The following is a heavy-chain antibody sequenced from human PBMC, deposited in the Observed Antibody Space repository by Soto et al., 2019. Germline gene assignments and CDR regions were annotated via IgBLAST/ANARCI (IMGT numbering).Heavy chain of an antibody. CDR3: ARGGPYGSGSSYGMDV. CDR2: ISYDGSNK. D-gene: IGHD3-10*01. CDR1: GFTFSSYA. J-gene: IGHJ6*02. Sequence: GGSLRLSCAASGFTFSSYAMHWVRQAPGKGLEWVAVISYDGSNKYYADSVKGRFTISRDNSKNTLYLQMNSLRAEDTAVYYCARGGPYGSGSSYGMDVWGQGTTVTVSS. V-gene: IGHV3-30-3*01.